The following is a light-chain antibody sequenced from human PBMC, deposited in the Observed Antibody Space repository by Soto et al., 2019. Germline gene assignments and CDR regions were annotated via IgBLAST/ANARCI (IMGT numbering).Light chain of an antibody. CDR3: GSWDSSLSAYV. CDR1: SSNIGGNS. CDR2: DDN. Sequence: QSVMTQPPSVSAAPGQKVTISCSRSSSNIGGNSVSWYQQLPGTAPKLLIYDDNKRPSGIPDRFSGSKSGTSATLSITGFQTGDEADYYCGSWDSSLSAYVFGTGTKVTVL. V-gene: IGLV1-51*01. J-gene: IGLJ1*01.